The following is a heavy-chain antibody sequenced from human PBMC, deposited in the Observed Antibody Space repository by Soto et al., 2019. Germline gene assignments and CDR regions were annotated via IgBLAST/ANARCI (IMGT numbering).Heavy chain of an antibody. J-gene: IGHJ6*02. CDR2: IWYDGSNK. V-gene: IGHV3-33*01. Sequence: QVQLVESGGGVVQPGRSLRLSCAASGFTFSSYGMHWVRQAPGKGLEWVAVIWYDGSNKYYADSVKGRFTISRDNSKNTLYLQMNSLRAEDTAVYYCARDQDIVATFYGMDVWGQGTTVTVSS. D-gene: IGHD5-12*01. CDR3: ARDQDIVATFYGMDV. CDR1: GFTFSSYG.